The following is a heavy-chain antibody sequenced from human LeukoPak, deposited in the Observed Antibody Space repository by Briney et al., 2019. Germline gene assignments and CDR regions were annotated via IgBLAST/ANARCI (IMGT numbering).Heavy chain of an antibody. J-gene: IGHJ4*02. CDR3: ARDPVEWELLLDY. CDR2: MNIDGSEK. CDR1: GFTFSNYW. Sequence: PGGSLRLSCAASGFTFSNYWMDWVRQAPGKRPEWVANMNIDGSEKYYADSVKGRFSISRDNARNSVYLQMASLRVEDTAVYYCARDPVEWELLLDYWGQGTLVTVSS. V-gene: IGHV3-7*01. D-gene: IGHD1-26*01.